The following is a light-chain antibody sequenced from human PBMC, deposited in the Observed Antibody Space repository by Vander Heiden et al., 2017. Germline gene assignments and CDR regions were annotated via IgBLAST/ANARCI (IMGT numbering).Light chain of an antibody. CDR2: KAS. CDR3: QQYNSWT. CDR1: QSISNW. J-gene: IGKJ1*01. V-gene: IGKV1-5*03. Sequence: DIPMTQSPSTLSASVGDRVTITCRASQSISNWLAWYQQKPGKAPKLLIYKASSLESGVPSRFSGSGSGTEFTLTISSLQPDDFATYYCQQYNSWTFGQGTKVEI.